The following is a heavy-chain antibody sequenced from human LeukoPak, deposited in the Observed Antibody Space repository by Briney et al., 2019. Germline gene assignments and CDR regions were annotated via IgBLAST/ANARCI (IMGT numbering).Heavy chain of an antibody. CDR1: GFTCSSYG. V-gene: IGHV3-30*02. Sequence: GSLRRYSAAAGFTCSSYGMHWLRQAQGHGLKWGAFILYDGSNKYYADSVKGRFTMSRDNSTNTLYLQMKSLRAKDTAEYYCAKDEGARVGATTVFDYWGQGTLVTVSS. CDR2: ILYDGSNK. CDR3: AKDEGARVGATTVFDY. D-gene: IGHD1-26*01. J-gene: IGHJ4*02.